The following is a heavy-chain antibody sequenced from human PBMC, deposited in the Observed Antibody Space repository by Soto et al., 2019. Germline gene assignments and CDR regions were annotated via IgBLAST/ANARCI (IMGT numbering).Heavy chain of an antibody. J-gene: IGHJ6*03. CDR2: IYYSGST. Sequence: PSETLSLTCTVSGGSVSSYFWSWIRQPPGKGLEWIAYIYYSGSTNYNPSLKSRVTISVDTSKNQFSLKLSSVTAADTAVYYCAKDGHGSFHYYGSGSAEYYYMDVWGKGTTVTVSS. V-gene: IGHV4-59*02. D-gene: IGHD3-10*01. CDR1: GGSVSSYF. CDR3: AKDGHGSFHYYGSGSAEYYYMDV.